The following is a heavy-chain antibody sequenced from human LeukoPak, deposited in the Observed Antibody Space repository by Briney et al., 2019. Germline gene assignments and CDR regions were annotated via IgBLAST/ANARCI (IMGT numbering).Heavy chain of an antibody. Sequence: GGSLRLSCAASGFIFNHYAMHWVRQVPGKGLQWVSLISWDGTTTYYADSMKGRFTISRDNTKNSLYLDLTSLRTDDTALYYCAKDERRIAATGLWGFDHWGQGTLVTVSS. CDR2: ISWDGTTT. D-gene: IGHD6-13*01. J-gene: IGHJ4*02. CDR3: AKDERRIAATGLWGFDH. CDR1: GFIFNHYA. V-gene: IGHV3-43*01.